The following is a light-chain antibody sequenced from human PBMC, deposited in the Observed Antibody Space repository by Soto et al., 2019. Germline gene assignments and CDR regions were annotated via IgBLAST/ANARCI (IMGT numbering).Light chain of an antibody. V-gene: IGLV2-14*01. CDR2: EVF. J-gene: IGLJ2*01. CDR3: TSYAGTAPHVV. Sequence: QSALTQPASVSGSPGQSITISCTGTISDVGGYNYVSWYQHHPGKAPNLMIYEVFNRPSGVSNRFSGSRSGNTASLTISGLQAEDEGDYYSTSYAGTAPHVVFGGGTKSPS. CDR1: ISDVGGYNY.